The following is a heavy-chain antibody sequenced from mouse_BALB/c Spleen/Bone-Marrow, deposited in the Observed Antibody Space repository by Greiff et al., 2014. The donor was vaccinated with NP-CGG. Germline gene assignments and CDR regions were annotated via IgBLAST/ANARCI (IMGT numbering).Heavy chain of an antibody. V-gene: IGHV1S56*01. CDR2: IYPGNVNT. CDR1: GYTFTSYY. CDR3: AREGHGNYGFDY. Sequence: QVHVKQSGPELVKPGASVRISRKASGYTFTSYYIHWVKQRPGQGLEWIGWIYPGNVNTKYNENSKGKATLTADKASSTAYMQLSGLTSEDSAVYFCAREGHGNYGFDYWGQGTTLTVSS. J-gene: IGHJ2*01. D-gene: IGHD2-1*01.